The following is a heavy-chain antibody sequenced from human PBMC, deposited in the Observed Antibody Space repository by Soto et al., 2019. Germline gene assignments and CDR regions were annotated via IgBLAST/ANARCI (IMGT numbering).Heavy chain of an antibody. V-gene: IGHV3-74*01. CDR3: TRGPRPISTGTGAY. CDR2: IYNDGTYS. CDR1: VFAFKMYW. J-gene: IGHJ4*02. D-gene: IGHD3-10*01. Sequence: PWGSIRPSCAASVFAFKMYWMHCFGQSTGKGLVWISRIYNDGTYSDYADSVRGRFTISRDNVNDTLYLQMNNLRAEDSGLYYCTRGPRPISTGTGAYWGQGTQVTVSS.